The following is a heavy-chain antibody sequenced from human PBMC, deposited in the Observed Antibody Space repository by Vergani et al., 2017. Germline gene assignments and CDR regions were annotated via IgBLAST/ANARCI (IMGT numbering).Heavy chain of an antibody. CDR3: ARHFNEIDYGDSWFDP. Sequence: QVQLPESGPGLVKPSETLSLTCTVSGGSISSYYWSWIRQPPGKGLEWIGYIYYSGSTNYNPSLKSRVTISVDTSKNQFSLKLSSVTAADTAVYYCARHFNEIDYGDSWFDPWGQGTLVTVSS. V-gene: IGHV4-59*08. CDR2: IYYSGST. CDR1: GGSISSYY. J-gene: IGHJ5*02. D-gene: IGHD4-17*01.